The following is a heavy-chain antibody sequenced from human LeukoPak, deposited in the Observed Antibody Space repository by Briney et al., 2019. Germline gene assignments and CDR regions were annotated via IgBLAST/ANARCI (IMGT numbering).Heavy chain of an antibody. CDR3: ATSKYCGGDCYSNY. Sequence: SETLSLTCAVYGGSFSDHYWAWIRQPPGEGLEWIGEINHSGTTKYNPSLGSRASISVDTSKNQFFLRLTSVTAADTAVYYCATSKYCGGDCYSNYWGQGTLVTVSS. CDR2: INHSGTT. CDR1: GGSFSDHY. J-gene: IGHJ4*02. V-gene: IGHV4-34*01. D-gene: IGHD2-21*02.